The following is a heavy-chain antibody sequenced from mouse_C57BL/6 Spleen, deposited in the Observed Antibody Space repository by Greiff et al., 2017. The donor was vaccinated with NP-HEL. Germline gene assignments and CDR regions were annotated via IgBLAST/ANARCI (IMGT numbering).Heavy chain of an antibody. CDR3: ARVAGGY. CDR1: GYAFSSSW. V-gene: IGHV1-82*01. Sequence: VKLLESGPELVKPGASVKLSCKASGYAFSSSWMNWVKQRPGKGLEWIGRIYPGDGDTNYNGKFKGKATLTADKSSSTAYMQLSRLTSEDSAVYFGARVAGGYWGQGTTLTVSS. J-gene: IGHJ2*01. CDR2: IYPGDGDT.